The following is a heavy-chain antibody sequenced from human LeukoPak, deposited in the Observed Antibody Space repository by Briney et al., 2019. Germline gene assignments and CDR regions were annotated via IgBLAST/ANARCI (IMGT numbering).Heavy chain of an antibody. Sequence: GGSLRLSCAASRFTFDDYTMHWVRQAPGKGLEWVSLISWDGGSTYYADSVKGRFTISRDNSKNSLYLQMNSLRTEDTALYYCAKVSQQLATDDGYFDYWGQGTLVSVSS. J-gene: IGHJ4*02. CDR2: ISWDGGST. CDR1: RFTFDDYT. V-gene: IGHV3-43*01. CDR3: AKVSQQLATDDGYFDY. D-gene: IGHD6-13*01.